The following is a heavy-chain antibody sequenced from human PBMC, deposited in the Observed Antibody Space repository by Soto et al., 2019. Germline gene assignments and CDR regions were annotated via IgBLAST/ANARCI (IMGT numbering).Heavy chain of an antibody. CDR1: GYTFSRYG. J-gene: IGHJ5*02. V-gene: IGHV1-18*01. D-gene: IGHD3-3*01. Sequence: ASVKVSCKASGYTFSRYGITWVRQAPGQGLEWMGWSSPYNGKTKYVQKLQGRVTMTTDTSTSTAYMELRSLRSEDTAVYYCARDTTITIFGVVRAYWFAPWGQGTLVTVSS. CDR3: ARDTTITIFGVVRAYWFAP. CDR2: SSPYNGKT.